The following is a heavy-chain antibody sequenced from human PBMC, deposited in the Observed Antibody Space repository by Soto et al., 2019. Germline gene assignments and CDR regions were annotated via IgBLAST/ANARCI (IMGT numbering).Heavy chain of an antibody. CDR1: GFTFDDYT. D-gene: IGHD6-6*01. CDR3: AKDSYSSSSGFDY. J-gene: IGHJ4*02. V-gene: IGHV3-43*01. Sequence: PGGSLRLSCAASGFTFDDYTMHWVRQAPGKGLEWVSLISWDGGSTYYADSVKGRFTISRDNSKNSLYLQMNSLRTEDTALYYCAKDSYSSSSGFDYWGPGTLVTVSS. CDR2: ISWDGGST.